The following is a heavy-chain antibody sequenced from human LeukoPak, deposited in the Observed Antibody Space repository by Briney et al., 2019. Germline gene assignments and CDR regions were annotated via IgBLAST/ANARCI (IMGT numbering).Heavy chain of an antibody. CDR1: GGSFSGYY. CDR2: INHSGST. V-gene: IGHV4-34*01. CDR3: ASLADDSSGYYPHPRGY. J-gene: IGHJ4*02. Sequence: QSSETLSLTCAVYGGSFSGYYWSWIRQPPGKGLEWIGEINHSGSTNYNPSLKSRVTISVDTSKNQFSLKLSSVTAADTAVYYCASLADDSSGYYPHPRGYWGQGTLVTVSS. D-gene: IGHD3-22*01.